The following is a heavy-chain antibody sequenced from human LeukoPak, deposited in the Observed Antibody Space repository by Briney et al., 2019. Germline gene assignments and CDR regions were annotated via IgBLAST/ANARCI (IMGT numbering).Heavy chain of an antibody. CDR2: IYYSGST. CDR1: GVSISSYY. J-gene: IGHJ3*02. Sequence: SETLSLTCTVSGVSISSYYWSWIRQPPGKGQEWIGYIYYSGSTNYNPSLKSRVTISVDTSKNQFSLKLSSVTAADTAVYYCAREGPGNYYDSSGLAFDIWGQGTMVTVSS. D-gene: IGHD3-22*01. CDR3: AREGPGNYYDSSGLAFDI. V-gene: IGHV4-59*01.